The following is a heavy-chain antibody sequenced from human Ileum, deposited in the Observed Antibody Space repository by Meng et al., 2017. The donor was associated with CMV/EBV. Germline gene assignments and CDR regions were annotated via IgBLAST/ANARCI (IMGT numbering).Heavy chain of an antibody. V-gene: IGHV2-5*02. CDR2: IHGGGGK. Sequence: TLKESGPTLVKPTHTLTLTCTFSGFSLTTNVESVGWIRQPPGKALEWLALIHGGGGKQYSPSLQSRLTATRDTSKNQVVLTMTNMDPVDTATYFCVHRYSSSSGQVSWGQGTLVTVSS. CDR3: VHRYSSSSGQVS. CDR1: GFSLTTNVES. J-gene: IGHJ5*02. D-gene: IGHD6-6*01.